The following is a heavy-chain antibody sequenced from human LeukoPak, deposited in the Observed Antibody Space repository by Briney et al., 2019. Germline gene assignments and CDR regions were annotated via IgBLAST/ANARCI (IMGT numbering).Heavy chain of an antibody. V-gene: IGHV1-2*07. CDR1: GYTFSGYY. J-gene: IGHJ4*02. CDR3: ASGGAAYCSSASCYHMEYFDY. D-gene: IGHD2-2*01. CDR2: INPNSGGT. Sequence: GASVKVSCKASGYTFSGYYIHWVRQAPGQGLEWLGWINPNSGGTNYAHKFQGRVTMTRDTSISTAYMELSRLRSDDTAVYYCASGGAAYCSSASCYHMEYFDYWGQGTLVTVSS.